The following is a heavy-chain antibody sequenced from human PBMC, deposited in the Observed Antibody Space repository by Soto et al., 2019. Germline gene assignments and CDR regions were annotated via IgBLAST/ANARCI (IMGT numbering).Heavy chain of an antibody. J-gene: IGHJ5*02. V-gene: IGHV4-59*01. CDR3: ARDTWFRGYNSFDP. Sequence: PSETLSLTCTVSGGSISSYYWSWIRQPPGKGLEWIGYIYYSGSTNYNPSLKSRVTISVDTSKNQFSLKLSSVTAADTAVYYCARDTWFRGYNSFDPRGQGPLVTVSS. CDR2: IYYSGST. CDR1: GGSISSYY. D-gene: IGHD3-10*01.